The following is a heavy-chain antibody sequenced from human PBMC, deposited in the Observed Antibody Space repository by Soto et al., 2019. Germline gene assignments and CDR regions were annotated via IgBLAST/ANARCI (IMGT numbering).Heavy chain of an antibody. CDR2: INAGNGNT. J-gene: IGHJ4*02. V-gene: IGHV1-3*01. Sequence: ASVKVSCKASGYTFTSYAMHWVRQAPGQRLEWMGWINAGNGNTKYSQKFQGRVTITRDTSASTAYMELSSLRSEDTAVYYCARDLVYYYGSGSTSFDYWGQGTLVTVSS. CDR3: ARDLVYYYGSGSTSFDY. D-gene: IGHD3-10*01. CDR1: GYTFTSYA.